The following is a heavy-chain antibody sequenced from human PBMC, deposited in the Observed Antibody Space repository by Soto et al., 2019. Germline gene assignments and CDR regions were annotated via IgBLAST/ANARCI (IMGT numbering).Heavy chain of an antibody. Sequence: GGSLRLSCAASGFTFSSYSMNWVRQAPGKGLEWVSSISSSSSYIYYADSVKGRLTISRDNAKNSLYLQMNSLRAEDTAVYYCARDMSDGGYDYIWGSSPLDAFDIWGQGTMVTVS. CDR2: ISSSSSYI. CDR1: GFTFSSYS. CDR3: ARDMSDGGYDYIWGSSPLDAFDI. D-gene: IGHD3-16*01. V-gene: IGHV3-21*01. J-gene: IGHJ3*02.